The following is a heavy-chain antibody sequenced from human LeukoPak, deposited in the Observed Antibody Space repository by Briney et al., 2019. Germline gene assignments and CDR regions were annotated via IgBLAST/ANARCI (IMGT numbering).Heavy chain of an antibody. J-gene: IGHJ3*02. CDR1: GFTFSSYE. D-gene: IGHD5-24*01. CDR3: TTDPVEWLPLWMGNAFDI. V-gene: IGHV3-15*01. CDR2: IKNKTYGGTT. Sequence: GGSLRLSCAASGFTFSSYEMNWVRQAPGKGLEWVGRIKNKTYGGTTDYAVPVKGRFTISRDDSKNTLYLQMNSLKTEDTAVYYCTTDPVEWLPLWMGNAFDIWGQGTMVTVSS.